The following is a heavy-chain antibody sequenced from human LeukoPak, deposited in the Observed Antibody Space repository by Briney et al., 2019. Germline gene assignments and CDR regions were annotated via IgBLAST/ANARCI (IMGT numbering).Heavy chain of an antibody. CDR2: INHSGST. D-gene: IGHD3-3*01. V-gene: IGHV4-34*01. CDR1: GGSFSGYY. J-gene: IGHJ4*02. CDR3: ARGRPGNFWY. Sequence: SETLSLTCAVYGGSFSGYYWSWIRQPPGKGLEWIGEINHSGSTNYNPSLRSRVTISVDTSKNQFSLKLSSVTAADTAVYYCARGRPGNFWYWGQGTLVTVSS.